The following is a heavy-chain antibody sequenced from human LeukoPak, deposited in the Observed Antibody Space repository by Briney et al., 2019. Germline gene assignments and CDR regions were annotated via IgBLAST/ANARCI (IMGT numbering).Heavy chain of an antibody. J-gene: IGHJ4*02. V-gene: IGHV3-23*01. Sequence: GGSLRLSCAASGFTFSSYAMSWVRQAPGKGLEWVSAISGSGGSTYYADSVKGRFTISRDNSKNTLYLQMNSLRAEDTAVYYCAKDLGLWFEETLFDYWGQGTLVTVSS. CDR1: GFTFSSYA. D-gene: IGHD3-10*01. CDR3: AKDLGLWFEETLFDY. CDR2: ISGSGGST.